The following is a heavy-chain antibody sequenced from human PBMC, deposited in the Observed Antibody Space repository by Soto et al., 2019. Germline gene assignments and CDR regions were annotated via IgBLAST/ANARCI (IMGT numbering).Heavy chain of an antibody. D-gene: IGHD3-22*01. CDR1: GFTFSSYA. CDR2: ISGSGGST. Sequence: GGSLRLSCAASGFTFSSYAMSWVRQAPGKGLEWVSAISGSGGSTYYADSVKGRFTISRDNSKNTLYLQMNSLRAEDTAVYCCAKMGYYYDSLDYWGQGTLVTVSS. V-gene: IGHV3-23*01. CDR3: AKMGYYYDSLDY. J-gene: IGHJ4*02.